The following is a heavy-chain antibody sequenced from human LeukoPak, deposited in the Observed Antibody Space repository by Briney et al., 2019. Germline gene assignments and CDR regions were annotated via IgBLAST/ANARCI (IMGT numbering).Heavy chain of an antibody. V-gene: IGHV3-11*01. CDR1: GFRLSDYY. CDR3: AVKAVDV. D-gene: IGHD4-17*01. J-gene: IGHJ3*01. Sequence: GGSLRLSCAASGFRLSDYYMSCVRHAPGKRLECVSYISSSGMTIYYADSVKGRFTVSRDNAKNSLYLQMNSLRVEDTAVYFCAVKAVDVWGQGTMVTVSS. CDR2: ISSSGMTI.